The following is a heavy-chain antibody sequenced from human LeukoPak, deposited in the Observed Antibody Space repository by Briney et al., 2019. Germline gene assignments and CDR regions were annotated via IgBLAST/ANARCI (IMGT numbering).Heavy chain of an antibody. J-gene: IGHJ4*02. V-gene: IGHV3-30-3*01. CDR2: ISYDGSNK. CDR3: ARLQGQWLLHDY. CDR1: GFTFSSYA. D-gene: IGHD6-19*01. Sequence: PGGSLRLSCAASGFTFSSYAMHWVRQAPGKGLEWVAVISYDGSNKYYADSVKGRFTISRDNSKNTLYLQMNSLRAEDTAVYYCARLQGQWLLHDYWGQGTLVTVSS.